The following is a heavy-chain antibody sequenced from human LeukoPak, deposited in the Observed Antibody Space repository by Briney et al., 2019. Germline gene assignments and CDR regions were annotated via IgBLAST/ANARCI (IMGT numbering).Heavy chain of an antibody. J-gene: IGHJ3*02. CDR1: GGSFSGYY. V-gene: IGHV4-34*01. D-gene: IGHD2-8*01. Sequence: SETLSLTCAVYGGSFSGYYWSWIRQPPGKGLEWIGEINHSGSTNYNPSLKSRVTISVDTSKNQFSLKLSSVTAADTAVYYCARHRSNRVFPSFDIWGQGTMVTVSS. CDR2: INHSGST. CDR3: ARHRSNRVFPSFDI.